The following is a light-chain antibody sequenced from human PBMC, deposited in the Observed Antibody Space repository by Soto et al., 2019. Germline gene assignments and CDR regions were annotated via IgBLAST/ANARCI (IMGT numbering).Light chain of an antibody. J-gene: IGKJ1*01. CDR1: QTIGTH. Sequence: DIQLTQSPSFLSASVGDRVTITCRASQTIGTHLNWYQQKQGKAPKALIYAASSLHSGVPSRFSGSGSGTDFTLTISSLQPGDFAVYFCQQNYGTWTFGQGTKV. CDR3: QQNYGTWT. CDR2: AAS. V-gene: IGKV1-39*01.